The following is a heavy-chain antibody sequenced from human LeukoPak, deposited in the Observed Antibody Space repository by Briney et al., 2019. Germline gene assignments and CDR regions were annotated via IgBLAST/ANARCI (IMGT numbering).Heavy chain of an antibody. CDR3: ARAGRHYLTLLDY. J-gene: IGHJ4*02. CDR2: INGDNANT. V-gene: IGHV1-3*03. Sequence: GASVKVSCKTSGYTFTSYAIHWVRQAPGQRLEWMGCINGDNANTQYSQKYQGRVTITRDPSARTAYMELSSLTSEDMGVFYCARAGRHYLTLLDYWGQGTLVTVSS. CDR1: GYTFTSYA. D-gene: IGHD1-26*01.